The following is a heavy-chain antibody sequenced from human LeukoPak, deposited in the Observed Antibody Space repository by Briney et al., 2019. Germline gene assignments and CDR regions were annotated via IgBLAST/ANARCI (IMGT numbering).Heavy chain of an antibody. D-gene: IGHD2-21*02. Sequence: ASVKVSCKASGYTFTSYAMNWVRQAPGQGLEWMGWINTNTGNPTYAQGFTGRFVFSLDTSVSTAYLQISSLKAEDTAVYYCARGDLCGGDCYPDAFDIWGQGTMVTVSS. CDR1: GYTFTSYA. CDR2: INTNTGNP. J-gene: IGHJ3*02. V-gene: IGHV7-4-1*02. CDR3: ARGDLCGGDCYPDAFDI.